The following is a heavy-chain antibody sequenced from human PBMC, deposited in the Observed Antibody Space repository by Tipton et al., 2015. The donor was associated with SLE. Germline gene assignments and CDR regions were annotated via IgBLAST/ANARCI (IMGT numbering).Heavy chain of an antibody. Sequence: LRLSCAVYGGSFSGYYWSWIRQPPGKGLEWIGEINHSGSTKYNPSLKRRVTISVDTSKNQFSLKLSSVTAADTAVYYCASSLGSSYWFDYWGQGTLVTVSS. CDR1: GGSFSGYY. D-gene: IGHD2-15*01. CDR3: ASSLGSSYWFDY. V-gene: IGHV4-34*01. CDR2: INHSGST. J-gene: IGHJ4*02.